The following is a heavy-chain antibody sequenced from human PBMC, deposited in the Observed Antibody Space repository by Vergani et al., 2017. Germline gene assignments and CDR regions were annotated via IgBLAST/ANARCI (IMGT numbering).Heavy chain of an antibody. CDR1: GFTFDDYA. V-gene: IGHV3-9*01. CDR3: AKDTVFDL. CDR2: IRWNSGSI. Sequence: EVQLVESGGGLVQPGRSLRLSCAASGFTFDDYAMHWVLQAPGKGLEWVSGIRWNSGSIGYADSVKGRFTISRDNAKNSLYLQMNSLRAEDTALYYCAKDTVFDLWGRGTLVTVSS. J-gene: IGHJ2*01.